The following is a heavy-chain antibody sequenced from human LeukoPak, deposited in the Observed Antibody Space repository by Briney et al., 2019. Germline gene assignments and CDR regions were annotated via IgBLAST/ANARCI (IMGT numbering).Heavy chain of an antibody. Sequence: PGGSLRLSCAASGFTFTSHWMAWVRRAPGKGLEWVANIKEDGSEKYYLDSMKGRLTISRDNAKKSLYLQMNSLRVEDTGIYYCARSVDYWGQGALVTVSS. J-gene: IGHJ4*02. V-gene: IGHV3-7*01. CDR1: GFTFTSHW. CDR3: ARSVDY. CDR2: IKEDGSEK.